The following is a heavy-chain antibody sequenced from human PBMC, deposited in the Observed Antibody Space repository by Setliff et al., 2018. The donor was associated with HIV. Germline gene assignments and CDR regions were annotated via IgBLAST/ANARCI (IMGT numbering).Heavy chain of an antibody. J-gene: IGHJ4*02. CDR3: ASARIPTGGTSTSLDF. CDR2: IRYGGSDI. D-gene: IGHD1-1*01. Sequence: PGGSLRLSCEASGFTFSSHGMHWLRQAPGKGLEWVTFIRYGGSDIHYADSVKGRFTISRDNSKNTLYLQMNSLRVEDAAVYYCASARIPTGGTSTSLDFWGQGALVTVSS. CDR1: GFTFSSHG. V-gene: IGHV3-30*02.